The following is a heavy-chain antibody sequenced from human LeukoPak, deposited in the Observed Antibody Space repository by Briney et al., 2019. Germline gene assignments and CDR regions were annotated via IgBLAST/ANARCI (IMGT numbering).Heavy chain of an antibody. D-gene: IGHD3-10*01. Sequence: GGSLRLSCAASGFXFSIYGMHWVRRAPGKGLEWVAVIWNDGSNKYYADSVKGRFTISRDNSKNTLYLQMNSLRAEDTAVYSCARASGPFDYWGQGTLVTVSS. V-gene: IGHV3-33*01. CDR3: ARASGPFDY. CDR1: GFXFSIYG. CDR2: IWNDGSNK. J-gene: IGHJ4*02.